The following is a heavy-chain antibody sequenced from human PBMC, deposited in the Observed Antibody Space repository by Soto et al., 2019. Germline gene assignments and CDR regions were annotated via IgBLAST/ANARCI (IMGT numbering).Heavy chain of an antibody. Sequence: QVQLQQWGAGLLKPSETLSLTCAVYGESFSGYYWIWIRQPPRKGLVWIWEINHSGSTNSNPSLKSRLTISVATSKNQFSRKLSSGTAAGSAVYYCERSWKRPTAGTRREDGDWFDPWGHGNLVTVSS. CDR1: GESFSGYY. J-gene: IGHJ5*02. CDR2: INHSGST. D-gene: IGHD1-1*01. CDR3: ERSWKRPTAGTRREDGDWFDP. V-gene: IGHV4-34*01.